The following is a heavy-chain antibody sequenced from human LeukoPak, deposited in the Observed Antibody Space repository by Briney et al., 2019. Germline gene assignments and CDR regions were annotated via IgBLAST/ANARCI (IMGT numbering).Heavy chain of an antibody. D-gene: IGHD6-13*01. CDR2: LFTIGIT. CDR1: GGSITDSF. V-gene: IGHV4-4*07. J-gene: IGHJ1*01. Sequence: PSETLSLTCTVSGGSITDSFWRWIRHPAGKGLEGIGHLFTIGITHYTTPLKSRATMSGHTSKNKFSLNLTSVTAAATAVYYCARFYGSIWDGGNFQHGGQGTLVTVSS. CDR3: ARFYGSIWDGGNFQH.